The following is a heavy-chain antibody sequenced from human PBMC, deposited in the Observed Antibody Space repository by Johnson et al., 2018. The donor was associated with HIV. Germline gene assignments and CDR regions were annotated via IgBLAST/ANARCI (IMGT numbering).Heavy chain of an antibody. CDR1: GFTFSSYA. J-gene: IGHJ3*02. CDR2: ISWNSGSI. D-gene: IGHD3-16*01. Sequence: VQVVESGGGVVQPGRSLRLSCAASGFTFSSYAMHWVRQAPGKGLEWVSGISWNSGSIGYADSVKGRFTISRDNAKNSLYLQMNSLRAEDTALYYCAKGSGGEADAFDIWGQGTMVTVSS. CDR3: AKGSGGEADAFDI. V-gene: IGHV3-9*01.